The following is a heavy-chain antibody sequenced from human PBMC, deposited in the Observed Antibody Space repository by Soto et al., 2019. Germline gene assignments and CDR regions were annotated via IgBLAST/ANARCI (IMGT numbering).Heavy chain of an antibody. CDR2: IYYSGST. D-gene: IGHD5-12*01. Sequence: SETLSLTCAVYGGSFSGYYWSWIRQPPGKGLEWIGYIYYSGSTNYNPSLKSRVTISVDTSKNQFSLKLSSVTAADTAVYYCARENSGYDYWGQGTLVTVSS. J-gene: IGHJ4*02. CDR1: GGSFSGYY. CDR3: ARENSGYDY. V-gene: IGHV4-59*01.